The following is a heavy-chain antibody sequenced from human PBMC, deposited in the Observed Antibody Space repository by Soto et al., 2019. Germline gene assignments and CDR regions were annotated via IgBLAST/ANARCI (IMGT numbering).Heavy chain of an antibody. V-gene: IGHV3-7*01. CDR1: GFTFSSYW. Sequence: GGSLRLSCAASGFTFSSYWMSWVRQAPGKGLEWVANIKQDGSEKYYVDSVKGRFTISRDNAKNSLYLQMNSLRAEDTAVYYCARVLEYNWNGNDAFDIWGQGTMVTVSS. J-gene: IGHJ3*02. CDR2: IKQDGSEK. CDR3: ARVLEYNWNGNDAFDI. D-gene: IGHD1-20*01.